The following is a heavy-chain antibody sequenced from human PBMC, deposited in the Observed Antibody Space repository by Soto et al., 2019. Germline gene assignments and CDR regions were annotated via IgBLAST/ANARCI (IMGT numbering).Heavy chain of an antibody. CDR2: IYYSGST. Sequence: TSETLSLTCTVSGGSISSGGYYLSWIRQHPGKGLEWIGYIYYSGSTYYNPSLKSRVTISVDTSKNQFSLKLSPVTAADTAVYYCARGSYYDSSGYYGPWGQGTLVTVSS. CDR1: GGSISSGGYY. V-gene: IGHV4-31*03. J-gene: IGHJ5*02. D-gene: IGHD3-22*01. CDR3: ARGSYYDSSGYYGP.